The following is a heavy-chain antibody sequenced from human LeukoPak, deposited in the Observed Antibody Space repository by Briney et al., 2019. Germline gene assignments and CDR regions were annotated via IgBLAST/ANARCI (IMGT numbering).Heavy chain of an antibody. J-gene: IGHJ3*02. Sequence: SETLSLTCTVAGGSISSSSYYWGWIRQPPGKGLEWIGSIYYSGSTYYNPSLKSRVTISVDTSKNQFSLKLSSVTAADTAVYYCARRLPVALEAFDIWGQGTMVTVSS. D-gene: IGHD1-1*01. V-gene: IGHV4-39*01. CDR3: ARRLPVALEAFDI. CDR2: IYYSGST. CDR1: GGSISSSSYY.